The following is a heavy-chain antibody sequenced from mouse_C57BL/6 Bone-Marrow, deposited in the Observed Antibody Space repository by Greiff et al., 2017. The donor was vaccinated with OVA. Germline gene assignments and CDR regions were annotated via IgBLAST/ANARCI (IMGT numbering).Heavy chain of an antibody. CDR3: ARRWLLRDWYFDV. CDR1: GYTFTDHT. J-gene: IGHJ1*03. Sequence: VQLQQSDAELVKPGASVKISCKVSGYTFTDHTIHWMKQRPEQGLEWIGYIYPRDGSTKYNEKFKGKAKLTADKSSSTAYMQLNSLTSEDSAVYVCARRWLLRDWYFDVWGTGTTVTVSS. CDR2: IYPRDGST. V-gene: IGHV1-78*01. D-gene: IGHD2-3*01.